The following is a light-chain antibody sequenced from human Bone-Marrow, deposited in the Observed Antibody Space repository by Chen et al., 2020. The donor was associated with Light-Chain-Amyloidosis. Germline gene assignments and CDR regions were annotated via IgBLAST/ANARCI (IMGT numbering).Light chain of an antibody. CDR3: QQYGTSPLT. CDR1: QTISSNY. Sequence: ETVLTQSPGTLSLSPGEGANLSCRASQTISSNYLTWYQQKFGQATRLLIYGSSSRATGIPDRFTGSGSGTDFTLTINRLEPEDFAMYYCQQYGTSPLTFGGGTKVEIK. V-gene: IGKV3-20*01. CDR2: GSS. J-gene: IGKJ4*01.